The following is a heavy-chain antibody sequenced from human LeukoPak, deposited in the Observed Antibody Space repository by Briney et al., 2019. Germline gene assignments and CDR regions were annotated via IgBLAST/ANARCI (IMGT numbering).Heavy chain of an antibody. CDR2: IYHSGST. V-gene: IGHV4-30-2*01. CDR1: AGSISSGGYS. CDR3: ARGGSSGGSWGLEYFQH. Sequence: PSETLSLTCAVSAGSISSGGYSWSWIRQPPGKGLEWIGYIYHSGSTYYNPSLKSRVTISVDRSKNQFSLKLSSVTAADTAVYYCARGGSSGGSWGLEYFQHWGQGTLVTVSS. D-gene: IGHD2-15*01. J-gene: IGHJ1*01.